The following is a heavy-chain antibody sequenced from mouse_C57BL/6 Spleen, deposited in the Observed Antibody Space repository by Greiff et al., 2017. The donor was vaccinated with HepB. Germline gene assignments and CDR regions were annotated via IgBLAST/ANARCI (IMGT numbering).Heavy chain of an antibody. CDR1: GYTFTSYT. D-gene: IGHD2-3*01. CDR2: INPSSGYT. Sequence: QVQLKESGAELARPGASVKMSCKASGYTFTSYTMHWVKQRPGQGLEWIGYINPSSGYTKYTQKFKDKATLTADKSSSTAYMQLSSLTSEDSAVYYCARERGYDGYRLDYWGQGTTLTVSS. J-gene: IGHJ2*01. V-gene: IGHV1-4*01. CDR3: ARERGYDGYRLDY.